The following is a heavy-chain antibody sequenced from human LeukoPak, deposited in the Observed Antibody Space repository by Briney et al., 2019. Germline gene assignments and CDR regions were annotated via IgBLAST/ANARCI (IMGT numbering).Heavy chain of an antibody. Sequence: GGSLRLSCAASGFTFSNYNMNWVRQAPGRGLEWVSSISSSSSYIYYADSVKGRFTISRDNAKNSLYLQINSLRAEDTAVYYCARDPDICSGGSCYSHFDYWGQGTLVTVSS. CDR3: ARDPDICSGGSCYSHFDY. V-gene: IGHV3-21*01. CDR1: GFTFSNYN. J-gene: IGHJ4*02. CDR2: ISSSSSYI. D-gene: IGHD2-15*01.